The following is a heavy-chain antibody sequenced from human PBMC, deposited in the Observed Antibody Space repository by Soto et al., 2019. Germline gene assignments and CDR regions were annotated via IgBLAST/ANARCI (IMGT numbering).Heavy chain of an antibody. D-gene: IGHD1-26*01. J-gene: IGHJ4*02. Sequence: QVQLVESGGGVVQPGRSLRLSCAASGFTFSSYAMHWVRQAPGKGLERVAVISYDGSNKYYADSVKGRFTISRDNSKNTLYLQMNSLRAEDTAVYYCARDLGGSYYIDYWGQGTLVTVSS. CDR2: ISYDGSNK. V-gene: IGHV3-30-3*01. CDR3: ARDLGGSYYIDY. CDR1: GFTFSSYA.